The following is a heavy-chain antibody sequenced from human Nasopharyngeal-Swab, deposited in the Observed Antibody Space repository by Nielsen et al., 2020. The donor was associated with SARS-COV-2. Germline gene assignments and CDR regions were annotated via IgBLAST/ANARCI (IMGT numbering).Heavy chain of an antibody. V-gene: IGHV3-23*01. D-gene: IGHD3-22*01. J-gene: IGHJ6*03. CDR3: AKDEPYYDSSGYNYYYYYYMDV. Sequence: GASLRLSCAASGFTFSSYAMSWVRQAPGKGLAWVSAISGSGGSTYYADSVKGRFTISRDNSKNTLYLQMNSLRAEDTAVYYCAKDEPYYDSSGYNYYYYYYMDVWGKGTTVTVSS. CDR2: ISGSGGST. CDR1: GFTFSSYA.